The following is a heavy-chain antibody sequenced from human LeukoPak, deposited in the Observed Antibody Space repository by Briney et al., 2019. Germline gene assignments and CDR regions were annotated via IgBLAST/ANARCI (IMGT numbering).Heavy chain of an antibody. V-gene: IGHV1-69*05. J-gene: IGHJ5*02. CDR1: GGTFSSYA. CDR3: ARGRRYDSSGNPFDP. D-gene: IGHD3-22*01. CDR2: IIPIFGTA. Sequence: RASVKVSCKASGGTFSSYAISWVRQAPGQGLEWMGGIIPIFGTANYAQKFQGRVTITTDESTSTAYMELSSLRSEDTAVYYCARGRRYDSSGNPFDPWGQGTLVTVSS.